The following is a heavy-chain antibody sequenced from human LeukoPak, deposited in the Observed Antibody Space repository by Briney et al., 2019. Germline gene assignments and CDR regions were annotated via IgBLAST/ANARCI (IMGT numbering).Heavy chain of an antibody. CDR2: IWYDGSSK. D-gene: IGHD6-13*01. J-gene: IGHJ4*02. Sequence: GRSLRLSCAASGFTFSSYGMHWVRQAPGKGLEWVAVIWYDGSSKYYADSVKGRFTISRDNSKNTLYLQMNSLRAEDTAVYYCARGAAAAGFDYWGQGTLVTVSS. CDR3: ARGAAAAGFDY. CDR1: GFTFSSYG. V-gene: IGHV3-33*01.